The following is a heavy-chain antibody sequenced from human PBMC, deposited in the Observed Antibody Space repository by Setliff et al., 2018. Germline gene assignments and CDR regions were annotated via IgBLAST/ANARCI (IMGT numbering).Heavy chain of an antibody. D-gene: IGHD2-15*01. CDR2: INHSGST. J-gene: IGHJ6*03. CDR1: GGSFSGYY. Sequence: PSETLSLTCAVYGGSFSGYYWSWIRQPPGKGLEWIGEINHSGSTNYNPSLKSRVHISVDTSKNQFSLQLSSVTAADTAVYYCARVVAASSYYYYMDVWGKGTTVTVSS. V-gene: IGHV4-34*01. CDR3: ARVVAASSYYYYMDV.